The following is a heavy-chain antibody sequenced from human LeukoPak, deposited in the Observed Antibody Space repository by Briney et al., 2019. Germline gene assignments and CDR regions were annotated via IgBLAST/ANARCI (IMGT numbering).Heavy chain of an antibody. CDR3: ARFPRDPWRFDY. CDR1: GFIFGKYA. D-gene: IGHD5-12*01. CDR2: IKEDGSES. V-gene: IGHV3-7*03. J-gene: IGHJ4*02. Sequence: GGSLRLSCVGSGFIFGKYAMTWVRQAPGKGLEWVANIKEDGSESYYVDSVKGRFTISRDNTKNSLYLQMNSLRAEDTAVYYCARFPRDPWRFDYWGQGTLVTVSS.